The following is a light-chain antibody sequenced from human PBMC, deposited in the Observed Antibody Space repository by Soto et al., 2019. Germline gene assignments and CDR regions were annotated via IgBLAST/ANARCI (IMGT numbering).Light chain of an antibody. J-gene: IGKJ4*01. CDR1: QSIGSN. CDR2: AAS. Sequence: EIVMTQSPATLSVSPGERATLSCRASQSIGSNLAWYLQKPGQAPTLLIYAASTRATGFPARFSGSGSGTEFTLSISTLQSEDFAIYYCQQYDTWPLTFGGGTKVDI. V-gene: IGKV3-15*01. CDR3: QQYDTWPLT.